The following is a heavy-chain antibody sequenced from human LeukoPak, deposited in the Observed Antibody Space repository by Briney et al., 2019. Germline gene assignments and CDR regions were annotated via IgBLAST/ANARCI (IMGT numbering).Heavy chain of an antibody. CDR1: GSTFSDYG. D-gene: IGHD3-22*01. CDR3: ARLYDGSAYHADHFDY. CDR2: ISSTGGTT. V-gene: IGHV3-21*01. Sequence: GGSLRLSCAASGSTFSDYGMSWVRQAPGKGLDWVSSISSTGGTTYFADSVKGRFTISRDNAKNSLYLQMNSLRAEDTAVYYCARLYDGSAYHADHFDYWGQGTLVIVSS. J-gene: IGHJ4*02.